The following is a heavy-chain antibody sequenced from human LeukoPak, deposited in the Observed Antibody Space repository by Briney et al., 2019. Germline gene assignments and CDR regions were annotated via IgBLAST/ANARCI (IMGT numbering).Heavy chain of an antibody. V-gene: IGHV4-59*01. CDR3: ARGPMIGNFDY. D-gene: IGHD3-22*01. CDR1: GVSISSYY. J-gene: IGHJ4*02. CDR2: IYHSGSA. Sequence: SETLSLTCTVSGVSISSYYWSWIRQPPGKGLEWIGHIYHSGSANYNPSLKSRVTLSLDTSKNQFSLKLISVTAADTAVYYCARGPMIGNFDYWGQGTLVTVSS.